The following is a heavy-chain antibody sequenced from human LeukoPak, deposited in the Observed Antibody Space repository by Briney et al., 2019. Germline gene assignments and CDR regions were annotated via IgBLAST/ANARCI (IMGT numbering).Heavy chain of an antibody. D-gene: IGHD6-19*01. V-gene: IGHV1-2*02. J-gene: IGHJ3*02. CDR3: ARSAQWLVPDAFDI. CDR2: INPNSGGA. CDR1: GYTFTSYG. Sequence: GASVKVSRKASGYTFTSYGISWVRQAPGQGLEWMGWINPNSGGANHAQKFQGRVTVTRDTSISTAYMELSRLRSDDTALYYCARSAQWLVPDAFDIWGQGTMVTVSS.